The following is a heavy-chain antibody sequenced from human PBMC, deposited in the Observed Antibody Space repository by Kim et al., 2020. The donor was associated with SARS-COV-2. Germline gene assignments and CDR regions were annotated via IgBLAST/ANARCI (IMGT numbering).Heavy chain of an antibody. J-gene: IGHJ4*02. Sequence: GGSLRLSCAASGFTFSSYWMHWVRQAPGKGLVWVSRINSDGSSTSYADSVKGRFTISRDNAKNTLCLQMNSLRAEDTAVYYCARDLYSTGFWSGYYTKVSSQIDYWGQGTLVTVSS. V-gene: IGHV3-74*01. CDR3: ARDLYSTGFWSGYYTKVSSQIDY. D-gene: IGHD3-3*01. CDR1: GFTFSSYW. CDR2: INSDGSST.